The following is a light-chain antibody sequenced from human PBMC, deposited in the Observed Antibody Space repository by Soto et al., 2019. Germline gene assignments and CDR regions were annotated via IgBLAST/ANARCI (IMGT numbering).Light chain of an antibody. Sequence: DIQTTQTPSTLSASVGDRFTITFLASQSISNWLAWYQQKPGKAPKLLIYAASSLQSGVPSRFSGSGSGTDFTLTISSLQPEDFATYYCQQANSFPPTFGQGTLLEVK. J-gene: IGKJ5*01. CDR1: QSISNW. CDR2: AAS. V-gene: IGKV1-12*01. CDR3: QQANSFPPT.